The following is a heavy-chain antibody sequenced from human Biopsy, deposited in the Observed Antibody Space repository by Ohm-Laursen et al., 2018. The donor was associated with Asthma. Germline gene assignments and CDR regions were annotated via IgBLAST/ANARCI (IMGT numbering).Heavy chain of an antibody. V-gene: IGHV3-30*18. Sequence: SLRLSCAASGFTFSSYGMHWVRQAPGKGLEWVAVISYDGSNKYYADSVKGRFTISRDNSKNTLYLQMNSLRAEDTAVYYCAKWDTYYDFWSGYYTRYNYYYGMDVWGQGTTVTVS. D-gene: IGHD3-3*01. CDR1: GFTFSSYG. CDR2: ISYDGSNK. J-gene: IGHJ6*02. CDR3: AKWDTYYDFWSGYYTRYNYYYGMDV.